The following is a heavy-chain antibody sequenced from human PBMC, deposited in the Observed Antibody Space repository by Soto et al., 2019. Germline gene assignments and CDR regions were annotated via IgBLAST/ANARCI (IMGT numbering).Heavy chain of an antibody. D-gene: IGHD4-17*01. V-gene: IGHV4-61*01. CDR3: ARGATVTQYDY. CDR1: GVSVSSGSFY. CDR2: ISYSGTT. Sequence: SETLSLTCTVSGVSVSSGSFYWAWIRQPPGKGLEWIGFISYSGTTNYNPSLKSRVTISVDTSRSRISLKVSSLTAADSAVYYCARGATVTQYDYWGQGTLVTVSS. J-gene: IGHJ4*02.